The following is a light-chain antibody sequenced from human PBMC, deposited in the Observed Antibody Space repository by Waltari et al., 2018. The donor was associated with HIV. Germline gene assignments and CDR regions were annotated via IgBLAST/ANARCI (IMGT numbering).Light chain of an antibody. CDR2: WAS. CDR3: QQHDVSPYT. Sequence: DIVMTQSPDSLDVSLGERATINCRSSQSLYNANNKKSLAWYQQKPGQPPKLLIYWASTRNSGVPDRFTGSWSGTDFTLSISSLQAEDVAVYYCQQHDVSPYTFGQGTKV. V-gene: IGKV4-1*01. CDR1: QSLYNANNKKS. J-gene: IGKJ2*01.